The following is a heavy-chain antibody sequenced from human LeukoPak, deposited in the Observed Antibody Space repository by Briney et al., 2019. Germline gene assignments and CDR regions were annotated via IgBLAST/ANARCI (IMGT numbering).Heavy chain of an antibody. CDR3: ARTNPYYDFWSGYPNDY. Sequence: GGSLRLSCAASGFTVSSNYMSWVRQAPGKGLEWVSVIYSGGSTYYADSVKGRFTISRHNSKNTLYLQMNSLRAEDTAVYYCARTNPYYDFWSGYPNDYWGQGTLVTVSS. CDR2: IYSGGST. V-gene: IGHV3-53*04. D-gene: IGHD3-3*01. CDR1: GFTVSSNY. J-gene: IGHJ4*02.